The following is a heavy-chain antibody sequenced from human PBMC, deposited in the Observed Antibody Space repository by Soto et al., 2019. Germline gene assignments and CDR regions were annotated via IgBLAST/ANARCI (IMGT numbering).Heavy chain of an antibody. V-gene: IGHV4-34*01. D-gene: IGHD4-17*01. CDR3: AAWVREYGDYSRDI. Sequence: ETLSLTCTVSGGSISSYYWSWIRQPPGKGLEWIGEINHSGSTNYNPSLKSRVTISVDTSKNQFSLKLSSVTAADTAVYYCAAWVREYGDYSRDIWGQGTMVTVSS. J-gene: IGHJ3*02. CDR1: GGSISSYY. CDR2: INHSGST.